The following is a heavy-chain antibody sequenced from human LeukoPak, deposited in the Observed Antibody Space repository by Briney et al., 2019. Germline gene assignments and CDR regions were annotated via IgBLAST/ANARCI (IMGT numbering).Heavy chain of an antibody. D-gene: IGHD2-2*01. CDR1: GYTFTSYD. V-gene: IGHV1-8*01. CDR2: MNPNSGNT. J-gene: IGHJ5*02. CDR3: ARGRGGKYQLLYNWFDP. Sequence: ASVMVSCKASGYTFTSYDINWVRQATGHGLEWMGWMNPNSGNTGYALKFQGRVTMTRNTSISTAYMELSSLRSEDTAVYYCARGRGGKYQLLYNWFDPWGQGTLVTVSS.